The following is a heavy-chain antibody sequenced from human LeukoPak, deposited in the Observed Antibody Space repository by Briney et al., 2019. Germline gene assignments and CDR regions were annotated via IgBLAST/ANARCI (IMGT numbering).Heavy chain of an antibody. D-gene: IGHD1-14*01. CDR1: GGSISSGGYY. J-gene: IGHJ2*01. Sequence: SETLSLTCTVSGGSISSGGYYWSWIRQHPGKGLEWIGYIYYSGSTYYNPSLKSRVTISVDTSKNQFSLKLSSVTAADTAVYYCARKTEALGVWYFDLWGRGTLVTVSS. CDR3: ARKTEALGVWYFDL. V-gene: IGHV4-31*03. CDR2: IYYSGST.